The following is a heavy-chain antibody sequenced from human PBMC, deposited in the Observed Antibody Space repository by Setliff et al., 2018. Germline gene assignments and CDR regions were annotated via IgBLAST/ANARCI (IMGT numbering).Heavy chain of an antibody. CDR3: ARDPFLVQQFPYYMDV. D-gene: IGHD6-13*01. V-gene: IGHV1-2*02. J-gene: IGHJ6*03. CDR1: GYTFTDYH. CDR2: IDPKSGAT. Sequence: ASVKVSCKTSGYTFTDYHLHWVRQAPGQGLEWMGWIDPKSGATRYAQKFQGRVTLTRDTSITTPYMEVSILTSGDTAVYYCARDPFLVQQFPYYMDVWGKGTTVTVSS.